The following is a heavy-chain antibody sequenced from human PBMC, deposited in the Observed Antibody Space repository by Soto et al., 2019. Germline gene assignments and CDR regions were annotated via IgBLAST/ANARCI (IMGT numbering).Heavy chain of an antibody. CDR2: IIPMYGPA. CDR1: GGTFSSYA. V-gene: IGHV1-69*01. D-gene: IGHD3-10*01. Sequence: QVPLVQSGAEVKKPGSSVTVSCKASGGTFSSYAIHWVRQAPGQGLEWMGGIIPMYGPAKYAQRFQGRVTITADESTTTVYMELTSLTSQDTAVYYGARVTSMVRGVIDNGFDPWGHGTLVTVSS. CDR3: ARVTSMVRGVIDNGFDP. J-gene: IGHJ5*02.